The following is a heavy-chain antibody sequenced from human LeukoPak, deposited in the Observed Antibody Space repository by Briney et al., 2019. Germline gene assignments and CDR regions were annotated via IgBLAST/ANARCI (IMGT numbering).Heavy chain of an antibody. J-gene: IGHJ4*02. D-gene: IGHD3-22*01. CDR3: AKDADYYDSSGHRPPIDY. V-gene: IGHV3-30*02. CDR2: IRYDGSNK. Sequence: GGSLRLSCAASGFAFSSYAMHWVRQAPGKGLGWVAFIRYDGSNKYYADSVKGRFTISRDNSKNTLYLQMNSLRAEDTAVYYCAKDADYYDSSGHRPPIDYWGQGTLVTVSS. CDR1: GFAFSSYA.